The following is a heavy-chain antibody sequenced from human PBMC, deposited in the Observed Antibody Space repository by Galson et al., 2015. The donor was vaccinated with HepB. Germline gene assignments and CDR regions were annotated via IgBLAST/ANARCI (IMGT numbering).Heavy chain of an antibody. CDR2: IIPIFGTA. Sequence: SVKVSCKASGGTFSSYAISWVRQAPGQGLEWMGGIIPIFGTANYAQKFQGRVTITADESTSTAYMELSSLRSEDTAVYYYARYYYDFWNMGRQNHYHYYMDVWGKGTTVTVSS. CDR1: GGTFSSYA. CDR3: ARYYYDFWNMGRQNHYHYYMDV. V-gene: IGHV1-69*13. D-gene: IGHD3-3*01. J-gene: IGHJ6*03.